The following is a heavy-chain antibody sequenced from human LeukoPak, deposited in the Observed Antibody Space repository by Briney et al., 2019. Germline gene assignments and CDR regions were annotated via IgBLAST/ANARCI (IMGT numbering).Heavy chain of an antibody. V-gene: IGHV1-18*01. J-gene: IGHJ4*02. CDR1: GYTFTRYG. CDR2: ISANNGDT. D-gene: IGHD2-15*01. CDR3: ARDFFHGHCAGLSCFLLDY. Sequence: ASVKLSCKASGYTFTRYGISWVRQAPGQGLEWMGWISANNGDTNSAQKFQDRVTMTTDTSTSTAYMELRSLRSDDTAVYYCARDFFHGHCAGLSCFLLDYWGQGSLVTVSS.